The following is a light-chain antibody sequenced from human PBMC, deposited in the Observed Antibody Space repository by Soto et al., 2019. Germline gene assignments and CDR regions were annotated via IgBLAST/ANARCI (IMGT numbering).Light chain of an antibody. Sequence: QSVLTQPPSVSGAPGQRVTISCTGSSSNIGAGHDVHWYQQFPGTAPQLLIFGNNNRPSGVPDRFSGSKSGSSASLAITGLQAEDEADFYCQSYDLSLSAYVFGTGTKVNVL. J-gene: IGLJ1*01. CDR2: GNN. CDR3: QSYDLSLSAYV. CDR1: SSNIGAGHD. V-gene: IGLV1-40*01.